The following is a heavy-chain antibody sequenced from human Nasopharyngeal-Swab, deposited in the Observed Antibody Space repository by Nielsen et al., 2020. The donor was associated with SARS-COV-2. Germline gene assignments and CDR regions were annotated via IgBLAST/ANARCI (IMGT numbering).Heavy chain of an antibody. CDR3: ASEPGGMAAPGKHFDP. V-gene: IGHV1-46*01. CDR1: GFTFSHYF. J-gene: IGHJ5*02. Sequence: ASVKVSCKASGFTFSHYFMHWVRQAPGQGLEWMGVITPSGGATNYARKFRGRVTMTRDPSTSTVYLDLSSLKSEDTAVYFCASEPGGMAAPGKHFDPWGQGTRVT. D-gene: IGHD6-13*01. CDR2: ITPSGGAT.